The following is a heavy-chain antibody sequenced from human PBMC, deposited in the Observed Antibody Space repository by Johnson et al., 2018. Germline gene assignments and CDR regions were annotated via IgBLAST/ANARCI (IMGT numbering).Heavy chain of an antibody. Sequence: QVQLQESGPGLVKPSETLSLTCTVSGGSISSYYWSWIRQPPGKGLEWIGYIYYSGSTNYNPSLTSRVTISVDTSKNQFSLKPSSVTAADTAVYYCARGGRGYYDSFDIWGQGTMVTVSS. CDR2: IYYSGST. J-gene: IGHJ3*02. V-gene: IGHV4-59*01. D-gene: IGHD3-22*01. CDR1: GGSISSYY. CDR3: ARGGRGYYDSFDI.